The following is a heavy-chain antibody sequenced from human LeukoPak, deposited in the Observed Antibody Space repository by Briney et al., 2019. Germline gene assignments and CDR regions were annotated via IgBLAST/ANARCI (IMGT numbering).Heavy chain of an antibody. Sequence: GGSLRLSCAASGFTFSDYYMSWIRQAPGKGLEWVSYISSSGSTIYYADSVKGRFTVSRDKAKNSLYLQMNSLRAEDTAGYYCSTDASGTFDVWGKGTTVTVSS. J-gene: IGHJ6*04. CDR3: STDASGTFDV. D-gene: IGHD1/OR15-1a*01. CDR1: GFTFSDYY. CDR2: ISSSGSTI. V-gene: IGHV3-11*04.